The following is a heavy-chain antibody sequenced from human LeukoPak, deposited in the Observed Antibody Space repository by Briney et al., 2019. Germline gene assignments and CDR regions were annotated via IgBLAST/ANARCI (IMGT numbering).Heavy chain of an antibody. J-gene: IGHJ5*02. V-gene: IGHV3-7*01. Sequence: GGSLRLSCAASGPTFRNAFMNWVRQAPGKGLEWVANIKQDGSAKYYVDSVKGRFTISRDNAKNSLYLHMNSLRADDTAVYYCAQECVDSTGYYYVPNWFDPWGQGTLVTVSS. CDR2: IKQDGSAK. D-gene: IGHD3-22*01. CDR1: GPTFRNAF. CDR3: AQECVDSTGYYYVPNWFDP.